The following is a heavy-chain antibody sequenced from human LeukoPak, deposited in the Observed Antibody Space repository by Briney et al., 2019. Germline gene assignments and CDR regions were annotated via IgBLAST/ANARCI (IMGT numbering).Heavy chain of an antibody. CDR2: IYTSGST. V-gene: IGHV4-61*02. CDR3: ARVGYSSGWYGYYYYYMDV. J-gene: IGHJ6*03. CDR1: GGSISSGSYY. D-gene: IGHD6-19*01. Sequence: GGSISSGSYYWSWIRQPAGKGLEWIGRIYTSGSTNYNPSLKSRVTISVDTSKNQFSLKLSSVTAADTAVYYCARVGYSSGWYGYYYYYMDVWGKGTTVTVSS.